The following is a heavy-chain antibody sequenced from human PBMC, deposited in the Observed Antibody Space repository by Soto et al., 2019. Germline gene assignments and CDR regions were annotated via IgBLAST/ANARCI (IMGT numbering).Heavy chain of an antibody. D-gene: IGHD2-2*01. V-gene: IGHV4-30-4*01. CDR1: GGSISSGDYY. J-gene: IGHJ6*02. CDR3: AREGYCSSTSCFYGMDV. Sequence: QVQLQESGPGLVKPSQTLSLTCTVSGGSISSGDYYWSWIRQPPGKGLEWIGYIYYSGSTYYNPSLKSRVTISVDTSKNQFSLKLSSVTAAVTAVYYGAREGYCSSTSCFYGMDVWVQGTTVTVSS. CDR2: IYYSGST.